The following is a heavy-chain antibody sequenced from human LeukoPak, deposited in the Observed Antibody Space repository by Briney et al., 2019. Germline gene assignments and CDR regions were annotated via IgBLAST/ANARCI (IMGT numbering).Heavy chain of an antibody. CDR3: ARYEATIDWYFDL. CDR1: GGSISSYY. V-gene: IGHV4-59*08. D-gene: IGHD5-12*01. Sequence: SETLSLTCTVSGGSISSYYWSWIGQPPGKGLEWIWYIYYSGSTNYNPSLKSRVTISVDTSKNQFSLKLSSVTAADTAVYYCARYEATIDWYFDLWGRGTLVTVSS. J-gene: IGHJ2*01. CDR2: IYYSGST.